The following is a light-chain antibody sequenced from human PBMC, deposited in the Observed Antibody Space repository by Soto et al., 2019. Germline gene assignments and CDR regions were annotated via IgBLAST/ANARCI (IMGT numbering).Light chain of an antibody. CDR2: DAS. CDR3: QQFNSYPIT. CDR1: QGISSA. Sequence: AIQLTQSPSSLSASVGDRVTITCRASQGISSALAWYQQKPGKAPKLLIYDASSLESGVPSRFSGSGSGTDFTRTISSLQPEDFATYYCQQFNSYPITVGQGTRLEIK. J-gene: IGKJ5*01. V-gene: IGKV1-13*02.